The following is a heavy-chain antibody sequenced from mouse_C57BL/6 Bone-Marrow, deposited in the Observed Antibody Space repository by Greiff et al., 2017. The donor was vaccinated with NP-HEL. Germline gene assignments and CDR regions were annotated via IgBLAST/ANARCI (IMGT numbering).Heavy chain of an antibody. D-gene: IGHD2-3*01. CDR3: AWDGYYFWGYYFDY. CDR2: IHPNSGST. J-gene: IGHJ2*01. Sequence: QVQLQQPGAELVKPGASVKLSCKASGYTFTSYWMHWVKQRPGQGLEWIGMIHPNSGSTNYNEKFKSKATLTVDKSSSTAYMQLSSLTSEDSAVYCCAWDGYYFWGYYFDYWGQGTPLTVSS. CDR1: GYTFTSYW. V-gene: IGHV1-64*01.